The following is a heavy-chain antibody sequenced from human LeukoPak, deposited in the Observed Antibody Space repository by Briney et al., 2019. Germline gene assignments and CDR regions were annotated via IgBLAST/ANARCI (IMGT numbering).Heavy chain of an antibody. Sequence: GGSLRLSCAASGFTVSSNYMSWVRQAPGKGLEWVSVIYSGGNTYYADSVKGRFTISRDNAKNSLYLQMNSLRAEDTAVYYCARLRVRPAEMTTVSTFDNWGQGTLVTVSS. CDR3: ARLRVRPAEMTTVSTFDN. CDR2: IYSGGNT. D-gene: IGHD4-17*01. V-gene: IGHV3-53*01. J-gene: IGHJ4*02. CDR1: GFTVSSNY.